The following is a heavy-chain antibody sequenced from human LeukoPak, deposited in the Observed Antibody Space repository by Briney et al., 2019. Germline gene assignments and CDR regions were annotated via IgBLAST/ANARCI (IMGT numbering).Heavy chain of an antibody. Sequence: ASVKVSCKASGYSFTSYGISWVRQAPGQGLEWMGWISAYNSNTNYAQNLQGRVTMTTDTSTSTVYLDLRSLRSDDTAVYYCARGESASSRWFDPWGQGTLVTVSS. CDR3: ARGESASSRWFDP. D-gene: IGHD3-10*01. J-gene: IGHJ5*02. CDR1: GYSFTSYG. CDR2: ISAYNSNT. V-gene: IGHV1-18*01.